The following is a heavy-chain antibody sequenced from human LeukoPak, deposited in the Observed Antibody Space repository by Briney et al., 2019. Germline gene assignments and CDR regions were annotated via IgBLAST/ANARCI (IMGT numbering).Heavy chain of an antibody. Sequence: SVKVSCKASGGTFSSYAISWVRQAPGQGLEWMGGIIPIFGTANYAQKFQGRVTITTDESTSTAYMELSSLRSEDTAVYYCARGDSSAPPSGMDVWGQGTTVTVSS. V-gene: IGHV1-69*05. CDR2: IIPIFGTA. J-gene: IGHJ6*02. CDR1: GGTFSSYA. CDR3: ARGDSSAPPSGMDV. D-gene: IGHD3-22*01.